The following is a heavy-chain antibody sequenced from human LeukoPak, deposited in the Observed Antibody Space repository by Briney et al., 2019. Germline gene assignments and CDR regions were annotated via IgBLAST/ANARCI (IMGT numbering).Heavy chain of an antibody. CDR1: GYTFTGYY. Sequence: ASVKVSCKASGYTFTGYYKHWVRQAPGQGLEWMGWINPNSGGTNYAQKFQGWVTMTRDTSISTAYMELSRLRSDDTAVYYCARGLWFGELFDYWGQGTLVTVSP. CDR2: INPNSGGT. V-gene: IGHV1-2*04. CDR3: ARGLWFGELFDY. J-gene: IGHJ4*02. D-gene: IGHD3-10*01.